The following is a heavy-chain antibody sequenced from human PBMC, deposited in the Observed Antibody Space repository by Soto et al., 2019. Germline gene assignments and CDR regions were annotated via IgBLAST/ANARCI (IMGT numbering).Heavy chain of an antibody. CDR2: ISGSDNST. CDR1: GFTFSSYA. CDR3: APMGV. Sequence: PGGSLRLSCATSGFTFSSYAMSWVRQAPGKGLEWASAISGSDNSTYYADSVKGRFTISRDNSKNTLYLQMSSLRADDTAVYYCAPMGVWGQGTTVTVSS. J-gene: IGHJ6*02. V-gene: IGHV3-23*01.